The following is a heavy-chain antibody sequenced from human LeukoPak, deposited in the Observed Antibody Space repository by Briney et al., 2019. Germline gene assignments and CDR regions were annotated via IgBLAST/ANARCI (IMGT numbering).Heavy chain of an antibody. D-gene: IGHD4-17*01. CDR3: ARDSHYAFDY. CDR2: IYSGGST. J-gene: IGHJ4*02. Sequence: GGSLRLSCAASGFTVISNYMTWVRQAPGKGLEWVSVIYSGGSTYYADSVKGRFTISRDNSKNTLYLQMNSLRAEDTAMYYCARDSHYAFDYWGQGTLVTVSS. V-gene: IGHV3-53*01. CDR1: GFTVISNY.